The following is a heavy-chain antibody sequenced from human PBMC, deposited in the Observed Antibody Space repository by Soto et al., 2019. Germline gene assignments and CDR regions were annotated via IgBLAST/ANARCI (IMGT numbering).Heavy chain of an antibody. CDR2: ISSSGSTI. V-gene: IGHV3-11*01. CDR3: ARDRRLHLGELPLNLPDDY. CDR1: GFTFSDYY. Sequence: PGGSLRLSCAASGFTFSDYYMSWIRQAPGKGLEWVSYISSSGSTIYYADSVKGRFTISRDNAKNSLYLQMNSLRAEDTAVYYCARDRRLHLGELPLNLPDDYWGQGTLVTVPS. J-gene: IGHJ4*02. D-gene: IGHD3-16*02.